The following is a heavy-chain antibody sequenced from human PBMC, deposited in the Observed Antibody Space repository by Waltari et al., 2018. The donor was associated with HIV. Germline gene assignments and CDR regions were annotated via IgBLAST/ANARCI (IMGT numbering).Heavy chain of an antibody. Sequence: EVQLVESGGGLVKPGESLRLPCAASGFTLTNAWMSWVRQARGKVLECVGRNKSEKDGETTDYTAPMKGRFTISRDGSKNALYLQMNSLKTEDTALYYCTSTGGGITDYWGQGTLVTVSS. D-gene: IGHD2-15*01. V-gene: IGHV3-15*01. CDR1: GFTLTNAW. CDR2: NKSEKDGETT. CDR3: TSTGGGITDY. J-gene: IGHJ4*02.